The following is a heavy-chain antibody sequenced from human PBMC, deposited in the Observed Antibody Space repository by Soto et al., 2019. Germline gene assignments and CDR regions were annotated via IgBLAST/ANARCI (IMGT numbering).Heavy chain of an antibody. V-gene: IGHV4-61*02. J-gene: IGHJ5*02. CDR2: IYTTGST. CDR3: ARVGMVGTVLGSWFDP. Sequence: SETLSLTCTVSGGSISSGGYYWSWIRQPAGKGLEWIGRIYTTGSTNYNPSLKSRVTMSVDTSKNHFSLKLRSVTAADTAVYYCARVGMVGTVLGSWFDPWGQGALVTVSS. D-gene: IGHD6-19*01. CDR1: GGSISSGGYY.